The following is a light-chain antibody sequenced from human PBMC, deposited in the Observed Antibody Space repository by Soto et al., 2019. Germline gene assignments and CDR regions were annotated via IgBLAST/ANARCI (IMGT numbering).Light chain of an antibody. Sequence: QSALTQPASVSGSPGQSITISCTGSSSDVGAYRYVSWFQQHPGRAPKLIIYEVSNRPSGVSDRFSGSKSGNTASLTISGLKAEDEADYHCSSYTTTTAWEFGGGTKLTVL. CDR2: EVS. CDR3: SSYTTTTAWE. V-gene: IGLV2-14*01. CDR1: SSDVGAYRY. J-gene: IGLJ3*02.